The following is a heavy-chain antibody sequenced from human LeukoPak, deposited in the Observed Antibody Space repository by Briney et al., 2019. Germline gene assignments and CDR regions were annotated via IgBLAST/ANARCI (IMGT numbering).Heavy chain of an antibody. V-gene: IGHV4-30-2*01. D-gene: IGHD5-18*01. J-gene: IGHJ6*02. CDR2: IYHSGST. Sequence: PSQTLSLTCAVSGGSISSGGYSWSWIRQPPGKGLEWIGYIYHSGSTYYNPSLKSRVTISVDRSKNQFSLKLSSVTAADTAVYYCARHTTAMANYYYYGMDVWGQGTTVTVSS. CDR3: ARHTTAMANYYYYGMDV. CDR1: GGSISSGGYS.